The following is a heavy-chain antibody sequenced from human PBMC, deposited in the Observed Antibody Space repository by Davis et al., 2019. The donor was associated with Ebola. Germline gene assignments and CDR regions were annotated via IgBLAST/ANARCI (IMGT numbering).Heavy chain of an antibody. J-gene: IGHJ4*02. D-gene: IGHD3-3*01. CDR2: IKEDGGAQ. Sequence: GESLKISCAASGFAFSTYWMHWVRQAPGKGLEWFATIKEDGGAQFYTDSVKGRFTISRDNARNGLYLQMNGLRADDTAVYYCASLEWVKFNYWGQGTLVTVSS. CDR1: GFAFSTYW. V-gene: IGHV3-7*01. CDR3: ASLEWVKFNY.